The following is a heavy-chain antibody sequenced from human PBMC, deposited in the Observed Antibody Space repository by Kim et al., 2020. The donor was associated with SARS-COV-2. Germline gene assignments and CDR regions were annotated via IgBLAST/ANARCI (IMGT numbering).Heavy chain of an antibody. Sequence: SYVASVKGRFTISRDNADNSLYLQMNSLRAEDTAVYYCARAGSGLKYFDYWGQGTLVTVSS. J-gene: IGHJ4*02. CDR3: ARAGSGLKYFDY. D-gene: IGHD6-19*01. V-gene: IGHV3-7*03.